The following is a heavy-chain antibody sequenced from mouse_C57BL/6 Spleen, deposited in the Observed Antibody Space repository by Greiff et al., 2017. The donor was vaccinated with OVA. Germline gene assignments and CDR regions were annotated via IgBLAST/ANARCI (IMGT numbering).Heavy chain of an antibody. CDR1: GYAFSSSW. Sequence: QVQLKESGPELVKPGASVKISCKASGYAFSSSWMNWVKQRPGKGLEWIGRIYPGDGDTNYNGKFKGKATLTADKSSSTAYMQLSSLTSEDSAVYFCARNEYWYFDVWGTGTTVTVSS. J-gene: IGHJ1*03. CDR3: ARNEYWYFDV. CDR2: IYPGDGDT. V-gene: IGHV1-82*01.